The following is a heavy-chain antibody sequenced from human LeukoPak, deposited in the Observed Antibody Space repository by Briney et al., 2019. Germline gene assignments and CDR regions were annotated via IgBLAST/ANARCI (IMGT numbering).Heavy chain of an antibody. CDR2: IYYSGST. CDR1: GDSINSADPY. Sequence: PSETLSLTCTVSGDSINSADPYWSWIRQPPGKGLEWIGYIYYSGSTYYNPSLKSRVTISMDTSKNQFSLKLSSVTAADTAVYYCASSRIAARVDYWGQGTLVTVSS. V-gene: IGHV4-30-4*02. D-gene: IGHD6-6*01. CDR3: ASSRIAARVDY. J-gene: IGHJ4*02.